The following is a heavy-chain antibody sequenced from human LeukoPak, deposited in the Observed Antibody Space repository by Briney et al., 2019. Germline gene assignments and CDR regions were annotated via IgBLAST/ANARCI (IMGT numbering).Heavy chain of an antibody. D-gene: IGHD2-21*02. J-gene: IGHJ3*02. CDR3: ALYFVVVTAIRGAFDI. CDR2: INPNSGGT. V-gene: IGHV1-2*02. Sequence: GASVKVSCKASGYTFTSCYMHWVRQAPGQGLEWMGWINPNSGGTNYAQRFQGRVTMTRDTSTSTVYMELSSLRSEDTAVYYCALYFVVVTAIRGAFDIWGQGTMVTVSS. CDR1: GYTFTSCY.